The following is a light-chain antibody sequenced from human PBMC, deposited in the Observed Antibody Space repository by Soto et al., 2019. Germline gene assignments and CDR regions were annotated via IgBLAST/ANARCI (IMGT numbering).Light chain of an antibody. V-gene: IGKV3-15*01. Sequence: EIVMTQSPATLSVSPGERATLSCRASQSVSSNLAWYQKKPGQAPSLLIYGASTSATGIPARFSGSGSGTEFTLTISSLQSEDFAVYYCQQYNNWPGITFGPGTKVDIK. CDR2: GAS. CDR3: QQYNNWPGIT. CDR1: QSVSSN. J-gene: IGKJ3*01.